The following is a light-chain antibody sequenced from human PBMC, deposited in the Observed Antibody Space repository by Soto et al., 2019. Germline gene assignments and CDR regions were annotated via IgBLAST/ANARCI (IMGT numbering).Light chain of an antibody. J-gene: IGKJ4*01. CDR3: QQYYSTPLS. CDR2: WAS. CDR1: QSVLYSSNNKNY. V-gene: IGKV4-1*01. Sequence: DIVMTQSPDSLAVSLGERATINCKSSQSVLYSSNNKNYLSWYQQRPGQPPKLLIYWASTRESGVPGRFSGSGSGTDFTLTISSLQAEDVAVYFCQQYYSTPLSFGGGTRWISN.